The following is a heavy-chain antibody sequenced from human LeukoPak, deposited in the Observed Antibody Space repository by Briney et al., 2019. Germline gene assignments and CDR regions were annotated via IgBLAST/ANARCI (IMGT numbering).Heavy chain of an antibody. V-gene: IGHV3-48*03. CDR1: GFTFSSYE. CDR2: ISSSGSTI. Sequence: GGSLRLSCAASGFTFSSYEMNWVRQAPGKGLEWVSYISSSGSTIHYADSVKGRFTISRDNAKNSLYLQMNSLRAEDTAVYYCARARIRGESGDYWGQGTLVTVSS. CDR3: ARARIRGESGDY. J-gene: IGHJ4*02. D-gene: IGHD2-21*01.